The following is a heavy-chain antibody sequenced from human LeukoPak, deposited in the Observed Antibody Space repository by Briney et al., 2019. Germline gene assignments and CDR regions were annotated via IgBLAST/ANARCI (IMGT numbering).Heavy chain of an antibody. J-gene: IGHJ4*02. CDR2: IDLSGSTL. Sequence: KPGGSLRLSCAASGFTFSDYTMNWVRQAPGKGLEWVSYIDLSGSTLYYVDSVKGRFTISRDNAKNSLYLQMNSLRAEDTAVYYCASSGPDYGDYQDYWGQGTLVPSPQ. CDR3: ASSGPDYGDYQDY. V-gene: IGHV3-48*04. CDR1: GFTFSDYT. D-gene: IGHD4-17*01.